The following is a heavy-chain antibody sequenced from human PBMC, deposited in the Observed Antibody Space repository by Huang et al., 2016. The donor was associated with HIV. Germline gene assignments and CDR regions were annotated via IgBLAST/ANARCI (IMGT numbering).Heavy chain of an antibody. Sequence: QVQLVESGGGVVQPGRSLRLSCAASGFNFSSYAMNWVRQVQVKWLEWVTVVSYDGSNKFYADSVKGRFTISRDKSKNTLYLQMNSLGPEDTAVYYCARERGFELLSPSFDYWGQGTLVTVSS. J-gene: IGHJ4*02. CDR2: VSYDGSNK. CDR1: GFNFSSYA. CDR3: ARERGFELLSPSFDY. D-gene: IGHD1-7*01. V-gene: IGHV3-30*04.